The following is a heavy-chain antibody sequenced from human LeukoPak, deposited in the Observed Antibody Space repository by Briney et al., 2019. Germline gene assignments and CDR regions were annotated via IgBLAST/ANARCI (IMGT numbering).Heavy chain of an antibody. Sequence: SETLSLTCAVYGVSFSGYYWSWIRQPPGKGLEWIGEINHSGSTNYNPSLKSRVTISVDTSKNQFSLKLSSVTAADTAVYYCATSDPPRGNPLRTPYIAVAGRNFDYWGQGTLVTVSS. CDR2: INHSGST. J-gene: IGHJ4*02. CDR1: GVSFSGYY. V-gene: IGHV4-34*01. D-gene: IGHD6-19*01. CDR3: ATSDPPRGNPLRTPYIAVAGRNFDY.